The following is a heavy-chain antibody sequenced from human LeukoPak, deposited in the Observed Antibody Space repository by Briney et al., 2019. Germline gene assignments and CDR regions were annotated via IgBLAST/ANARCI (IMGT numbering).Heavy chain of an antibody. CDR1: GFTFSNYA. J-gene: IGHJ4*02. CDR2: IVRSGGST. Sequence: GGSVRLSCAASGFTFSNYAMSWVRQAPGKGLEWVSAIVRSGGSTYYADSVKGRFTISRDNSKNTLYLQMNSLRAEDTAVYYCAKWACSSTSCYGGFDYWGQGTLVTVSS. CDR3: AKWACSSTSCYGGFDY. D-gene: IGHD2-2*01. V-gene: IGHV3-23*01.